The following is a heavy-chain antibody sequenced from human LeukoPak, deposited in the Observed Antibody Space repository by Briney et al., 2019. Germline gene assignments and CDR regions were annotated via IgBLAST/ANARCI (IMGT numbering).Heavy chain of an antibody. D-gene: IGHD1-14*01. Sequence: GGSRRLSWAGAAFTFVGYGTQCFRQAAGKGLEWVAVIEYDGSRAFYADSVKGQFTISRDNSKNTMSVQMDDLRAEDTAVYYCTRYNNDHFDYWGQGTLVTVSS. CDR3: TRYNNDHFDY. V-gene: IGHV3-33*01. J-gene: IGHJ4*02. CDR2: IEYDGSRA. CDR1: AFTFVGYG.